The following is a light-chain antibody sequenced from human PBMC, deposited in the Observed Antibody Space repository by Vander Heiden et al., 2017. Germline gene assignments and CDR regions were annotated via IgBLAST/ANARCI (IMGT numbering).Light chain of an antibody. CDR2: AAS. V-gene: IGKV1-39*01. Sequence: DIQMTQSPSSLSASVGDRVTITCRASQSIRSYLNWYQEKPGKAPKLLIYAASNLQSGVPSRFSGSGSGTDFTLTISSLQREDFAAYYCQQSDSTPITFGQGTRLEIK. CDR1: QSIRSY. CDR3: QQSDSTPIT. J-gene: IGKJ5*01.